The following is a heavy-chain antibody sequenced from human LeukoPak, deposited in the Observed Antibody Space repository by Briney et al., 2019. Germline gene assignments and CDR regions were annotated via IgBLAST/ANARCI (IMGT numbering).Heavy chain of an antibody. J-gene: IGHJ4*02. V-gene: IGHV3-30*18. CDR2: ISYDGSNK. D-gene: IGHD3-22*01. Sequence: GRSLRLSCAASGFTFSSYGMHWVRQAPGKGLEWVAVISYDGSNKYYADSVKGRSTISRVNSKNTLYLQMNSLRAEDTAVYYCAKDPGGYRFRLSYYFDYWGQGTLVTVSS. CDR3: AKDPGGYRFRLSYYFDY. CDR1: GFTFSSYG.